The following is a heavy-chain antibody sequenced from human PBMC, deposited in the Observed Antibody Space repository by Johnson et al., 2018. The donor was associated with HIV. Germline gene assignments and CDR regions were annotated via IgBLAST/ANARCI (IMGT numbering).Heavy chain of an antibody. Sequence: VQLVESGGGLVQPGGSLRLSCVGSGFIFSSYWMSWVRQAPGKGLEWVANINQDGSEKYYVDSVKGRFTISRDNSKNTLYLQMNSLRPADMGLYYCAKAPSMGADGLDIWGQGTMVTVSS. CDR3: AKAPSMGADGLDI. CDR2: INQDGSEK. J-gene: IGHJ3*02. D-gene: IGHD3-16*01. V-gene: IGHV3-7*02. CDR1: GFIFSSYW.